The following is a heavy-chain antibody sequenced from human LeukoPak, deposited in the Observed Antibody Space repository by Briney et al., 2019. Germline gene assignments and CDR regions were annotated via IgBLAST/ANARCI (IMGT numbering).Heavy chain of an antibody. CDR2: IYYSGST. Sequence: MASETLSLTCTVSGGSISSSSYYWGWIRQPPGKGLEWIGSIYYSGSTYYNPSLKSRVTISVDTSKNQFSLKLSSVTAADTAVYYCARGSSWYVFDYWGQGTLVTVSS. J-gene: IGHJ4*02. CDR3: ARGSSWYVFDY. V-gene: IGHV4-39*07. CDR1: GGSISSSSYY. D-gene: IGHD6-13*01.